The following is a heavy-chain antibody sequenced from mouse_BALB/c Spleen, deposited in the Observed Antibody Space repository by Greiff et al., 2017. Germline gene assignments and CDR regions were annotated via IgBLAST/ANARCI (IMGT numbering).Heavy chain of an antibody. J-gene: IGHJ3*01. CDR2: INPSNGRT. CDR3: ARLGDGLQGFAY. CDR1: GYTFTSYW. D-gene: IGHD2-10*01. V-gene: IGHV1S81*02. Sequence: VQLQQPGAELVKPGASVKLSCKASGYTFTSYWMHWVKQRPGQGLEWIGEINPSNGRTNYNEKFKSKATLTVDKSSSTAYMQLSSLTSEDSAVYYCARLGDGLQGFAYWGQGTLVTVSA.